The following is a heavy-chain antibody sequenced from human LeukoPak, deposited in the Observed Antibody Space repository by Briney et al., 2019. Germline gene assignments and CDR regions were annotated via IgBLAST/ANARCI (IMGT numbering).Heavy chain of an antibody. CDR2: VRNKPNGYTT. V-gene: IGHV3-72*01. CDR3: TRVRHGDYFDY. D-gene: IGHD4-17*01. Sequence: GGSLRLSCAASGFSISDHYMDWVPQAPGRGLKWVGRVRNKPNGYTTDYGTSVKGRFTISRDDSKNSLYLQMNSLTSEDTAVYYCTRVRHGDYFDYWGQGTLVSVSS. CDR1: GFSISDHY. J-gene: IGHJ4*02.